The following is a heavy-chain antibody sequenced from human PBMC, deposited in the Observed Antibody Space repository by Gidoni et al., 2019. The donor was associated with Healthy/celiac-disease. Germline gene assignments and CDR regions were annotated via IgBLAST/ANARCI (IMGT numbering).Heavy chain of an antibody. CDR3: ARAGCYDSSGYYSGGIDY. J-gene: IGHJ4*02. D-gene: IGHD3-22*01. CDR2: LYYSWST. Sequence: QVQLQDSGPGLVKPSETLSLTCSVSGGSLSSYYWSWIRQPPGKGLEWMGYLYYSWSTNYNPALKGRVTISVDTSKNQFSLKLSYVTAADTAVYYCARAGCYDSSGYYSGGIDYWGQGTLVTVSS. CDR1: GGSLSSYY. V-gene: IGHV4-59*01.